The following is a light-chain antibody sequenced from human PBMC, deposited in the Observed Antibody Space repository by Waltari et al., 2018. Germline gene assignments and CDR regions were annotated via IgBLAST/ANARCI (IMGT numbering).Light chain of an antibody. V-gene: IGKV3-20*01. CDR2: GAS. CDR1: QSVSRF. CDR3: QKYDRLPAT. Sequence: SCRASQSVSRFLARYQQKPGQAPRLLIYGASTRATGIPDRFSGSGSGTDFSLTISRLEPEDFAVYYCQKYDRLPATFGQGTKVEIK. J-gene: IGKJ1*01.